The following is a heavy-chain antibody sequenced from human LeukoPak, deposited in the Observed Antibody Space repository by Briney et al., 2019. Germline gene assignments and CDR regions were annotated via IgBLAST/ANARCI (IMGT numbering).Heavy chain of an antibody. CDR1: GGSISSYY. D-gene: IGHD2-15*01. CDR2: IYYSGST. V-gene: IGHV4-59*01. Sequence: SETLSLTCTVSGGSISSYYWSWIRQPPGKGLEWIGYIYYSGSTNYNPSLTSRVTISVDTSKNQFSLKLSSVTAADTAVYYCARGGVVVVAAKDRWFDPWGQGTLVTVSS. CDR3: ARGGVVVVAAKDRWFDP. J-gene: IGHJ5*02.